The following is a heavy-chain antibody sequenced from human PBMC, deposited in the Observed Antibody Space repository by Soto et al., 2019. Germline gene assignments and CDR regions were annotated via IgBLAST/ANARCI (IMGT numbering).Heavy chain of an antibody. CDR3: ARRIAAAGHFDY. CDR1: GGSISSGGYY. Sequence: QVQLQESGPGLVKPSQTLSLTCTVSGGSISSGGYYWSWIRQHPGKGLEWIGYIYYSGNTYYNPSRKSRVTISVDPSKNHFSLKLSSVTAADTAVYYCARRIAAAGHFDYWGQGTLVTVSS. D-gene: IGHD6-13*01. V-gene: IGHV4-31*03. CDR2: IYYSGNT. J-gene: IGHJ4*02.